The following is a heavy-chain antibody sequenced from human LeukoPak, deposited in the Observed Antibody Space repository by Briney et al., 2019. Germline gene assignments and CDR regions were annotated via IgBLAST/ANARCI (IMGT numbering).Heavy chain of an antibody. J-gene: IGHJ3*02. CDR2: ISTSSSYI. V-gene: IGHV3-21*04. Sequence: GGSLRLSCAASGFTFNRYNMNWVRRAPGKGLEWVSSISTSSSYIYYADSVRGRFTISRDNAKNSLYLQMNSLRAEDTAVYYCAKGSLPFDIWGQGTMVTVSS. CDR1: GFTFNRYN. D-gene: IGHD3-16*02. CDR3: AKGSLPFDI.